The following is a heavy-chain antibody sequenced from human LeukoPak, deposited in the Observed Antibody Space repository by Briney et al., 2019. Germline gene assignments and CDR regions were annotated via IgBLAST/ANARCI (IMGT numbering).Heavy chain of an antibody. CDR2: ISSSSSTI. CDR3: ATVVDIVATRVSSHFDY. V-gene: IGHV3-48*04. Sequence: GGSLRLSCAASGFTFSSYAMSWVRQAPGKGLEWVSYISSSSSTIYYADSVKGRFTISRDNAKNSLYLQMNSLRAEDTAVYYCATVVDIVATRVSSHFDYWGQGTLVTVAS. CDR1: GFTFSSYA. D-gene: IGHD5-12*01. J-gene: IGHJ4*02.